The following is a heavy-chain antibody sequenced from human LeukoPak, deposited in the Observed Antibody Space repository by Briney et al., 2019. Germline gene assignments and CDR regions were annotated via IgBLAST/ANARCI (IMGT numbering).Heavy chain of an antibody. Sequence: SETLSLACAVYGGSFSGYYWSWIRQPPGKGLEWIGEINHSGSTNYNPSLKSRVTISVDTSKNQFPLKLSSVTAADTAVYYCARVSGSRGYYQYYYYYYYMDVWGKGTTVTVSS. J-gene: IGHJ6*03. V-gene: IGHV4-34*01. CDR3: ARVSGSRGYYQYYYYYYYMDV. CDR2: INHSGST. CDR1: GGSFSGYY. D-gene: IGHD3-22*01.